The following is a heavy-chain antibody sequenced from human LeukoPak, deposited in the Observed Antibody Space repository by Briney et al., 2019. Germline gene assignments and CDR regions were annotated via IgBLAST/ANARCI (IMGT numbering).Heavy chain of an antibody. CDR1: GYSFTNYW. V-gene: IGHV5-51*01. Sequence: GESLEIPCKGSGYSFTNYWIAWVRQMPGKGLEWMGIIYPDDSDTRYSPSFQGQVTISADKSISTAYLQWSSLKASDTAMYYCARIWLRAFDIWRQGTMVTVSS. J-gene: IGHJ3*02. CDR2: IYPDDSDT. CDR3: ARIWLRAFDI. D-gene: IGHD3-16*01.